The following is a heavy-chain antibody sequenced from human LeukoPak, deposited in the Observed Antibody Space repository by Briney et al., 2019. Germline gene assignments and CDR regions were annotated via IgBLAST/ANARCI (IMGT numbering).Heavy chain of an antibody. CDR1: GGSFSGYY. CDR2: TNHSGST. J-gene: IGHJ4*02. V-gene: IGHV4-34*01. D-gene: IGHD6-25*01. Sequence: SETPSLTCAVYGGSFSGYYWSWIRQPPGKGLEWNGETNHSGSTNYNPSLKSRVTISVDTSKNQFSLKLSSVTAADTAVYYCARGSGRFNYWGQGTLVTVSS. CDR3: ARGSGRFNY.